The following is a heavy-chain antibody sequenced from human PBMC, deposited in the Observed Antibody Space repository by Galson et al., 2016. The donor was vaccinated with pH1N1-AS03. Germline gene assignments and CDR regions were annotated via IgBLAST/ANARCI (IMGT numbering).Heavy chain of an antibody. D-gene: IGHD1-7*01. J-gene: IGHJ5*02. CDR3: ARDRGWNYGGLDR. V-gene: IGHV3-21*01. Sequence: SLRLSCAASGFIFSAYPMNWVRQAPGKGLEWVSFIGTSSTYIYYADSVKGRFTISRDNMKKSLYLQLNSLRAEDTGVYYCARDRGWNYGGLDRWGQGTLVTVSS. CDR1: GFIFSAYP. CDR2: IGTSSTYI.